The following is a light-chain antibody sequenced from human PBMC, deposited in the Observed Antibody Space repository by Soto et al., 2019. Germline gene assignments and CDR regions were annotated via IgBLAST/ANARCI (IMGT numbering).Light chain of an antibody. Sequence: IQVTQSPSSLSASVGDRVTITCRTSQGIRSALGWYQQKPGKVPKLLIYAASNLQSGVPSRFSGSGSGTDFTLTISSLQPEDFATYFCQQSYSTPPWTFGQGTKVDIK. CDR2: AAS. J-gene: IGKJ1*01. CDR3: QQSYSTPPWT. CDR1: QGIRSA. V-gene: IGKV1-39*01.